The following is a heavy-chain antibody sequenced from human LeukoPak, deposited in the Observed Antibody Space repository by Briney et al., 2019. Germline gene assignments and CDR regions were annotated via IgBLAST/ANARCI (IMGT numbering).Heavy chain of an antibody. CDR2: ISGYNGDT. D-gene: IGHD5-12*01. Sequence: GGLVKVSCKASGYTFTSYGISWVRQAPGQGLEWMGWISGYNGDTKYAHNFQGRVTMTIDTCTSTAYMELRSLRSDDTAVYYCGVSGYDSLLNYWGQGTLVTVSS. CDR1: GYTFTSYG. CDR3: GVSGYDSLLNY. V-gene: IGHV1-18*04. J-gene: IGHJ4*02.